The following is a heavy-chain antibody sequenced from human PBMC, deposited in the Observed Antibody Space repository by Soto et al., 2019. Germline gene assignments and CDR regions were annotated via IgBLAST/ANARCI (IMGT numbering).Heavy chain of an antibody. D-gene: IGHD3-10*01. CDR2: ISHDGSKK. Sequence: GESLKISCAASGFTFSYYGMHWVRQAPGKGLEWVAVISHDGSKKYYADSVKGRFTISRDNSKNTLYLQVNSLRTEDTAVYYCAKDLRGLEDYFDYWGQGTVVTVSS. CDR3: AKDLRGLEDYFDY. CDR1: GFTFSYYG. J-gene: IGHJ4*02. V-gene: IGHV3-30*18.